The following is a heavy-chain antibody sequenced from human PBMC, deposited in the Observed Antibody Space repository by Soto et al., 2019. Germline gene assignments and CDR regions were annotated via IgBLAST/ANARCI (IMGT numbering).Heavy chain of an antibody. Sequence: RLSCAASGFTVSSNYMSWVRQAPGKGLEWVSVIYSGGSTYYADSVKGRFTISRDNSKNTLYLQVNSLRAEDTAVYYCARDKGGGSSSFYYYGMDVWGQGTTVTVSS. CDR2: IYSGGST. V-gene: IGHV3-53*01. D-gene: IGHD6-6*01. CDR3: ARDKGGGSSSFYYYGMDV. CDR1: GFTVSSNY. J-gene: IGHJ6*02.